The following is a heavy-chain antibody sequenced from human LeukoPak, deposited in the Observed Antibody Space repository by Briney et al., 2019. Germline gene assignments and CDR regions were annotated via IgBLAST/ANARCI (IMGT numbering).Heavy chain of an antibody. CDR3: AREGGQLWSSYWYFDL. CDR2: IKQDGSEK. J-gene: IGHJ2*01. Sequence: GGSLRLSCAASGFTFSSYWMSWVRQAPGKGLEWVANIKQDGSEKYYVDSVKGRFTISRDNAKNSLYLQMNSLRAEDTAVYYCAREGGQLWSSYWYFDLWGRGTLVTVSS. CDR1: GFTFSSYW. D-gene: IGHD5-18*01. V-gene: IGHV3-7*01.